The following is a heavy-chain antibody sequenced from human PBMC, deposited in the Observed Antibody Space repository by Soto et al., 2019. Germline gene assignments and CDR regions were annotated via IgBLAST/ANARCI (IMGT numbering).Heavy chain of an antibody. CDR2: IYYTGIT. CDR1: GGSISSSSYY. D-gene: IGHD3-3*01. J-gene: IGHJ5*02. Sequence: PSETLSLTCTVSGGSISSSSYYWGWIRQPPGKGLEWIGSIYYTGITHYNPSLKSRATISIDTSKNQFSLNLNSVTATDTAVYYCATRITVFGLLIPPFDPWGQGTQVTVSS. V-gene: IGHV4-39*01. CDR3: ATRITVFGLLIPPFDP.